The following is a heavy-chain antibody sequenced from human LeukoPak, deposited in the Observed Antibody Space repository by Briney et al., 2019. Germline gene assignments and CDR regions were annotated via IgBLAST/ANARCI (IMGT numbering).Heavy chain of an antibody. CDR2: ISYDGSNK. D-gene: IGHD3-16*01. CDR1: GFTFSSYG. CDR3: AKGDQGAHWYFDL. V-gene: IGHV3-30*18. J-gene: IGHJ2*01. Sequence: PGGSLRLSCAASGFTFSSYGMHWVRQAPGKGLEWVAVISYDGSNKYYADSVKGRFTISRDNSKSTLYLQMNSLRAEDTAVYYCAKGDQGAHWYFDLWGRGTLVTVSS.